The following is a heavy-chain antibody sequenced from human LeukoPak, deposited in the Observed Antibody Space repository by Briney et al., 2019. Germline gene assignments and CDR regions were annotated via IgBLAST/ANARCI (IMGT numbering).Heavy chain of an antibody. V-gene: IGHV3-53*04. Sequence: GGSLRLSCAASGFTVSSNYMSWVRQAPGKGLEGVSVIYSGGSTYYVDSVKGRFTISRHNSKNTLYLQMNSLRAEDTAVYYCARQPEGHYDILTGSYYYYGMDVWGQGTTVTVSS. J-gene: IGHJ6*02. CDR1: GFTVSSNY. CDR3: ARQPEGHYDILTGSYYYYGMDV. CDR2: IYSGGST. D-gene: IGHD3-9*01.